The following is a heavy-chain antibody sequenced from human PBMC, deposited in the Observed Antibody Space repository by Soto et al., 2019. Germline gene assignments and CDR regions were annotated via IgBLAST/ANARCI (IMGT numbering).Heavy chain of an antibody. CDR3: ARNYYNWNYRPNWFDP. Sequence: SETLSLTCTVSGGSISSSSYYWGWIRQPPGKGLEWIGSIYYSGSTYYNPSLESRVTISVDTSKNQFSLKLSSVTAADTAVYYCARNYYNWNYRPNWFDPWGQGTLVTVSS. CDR2: IYYSGST. CDR1: GGSISSSSYY. D-gene: IGHD1-7*01. V-gene: IGHV4-39*01. J-gene: IGHJ5*02.